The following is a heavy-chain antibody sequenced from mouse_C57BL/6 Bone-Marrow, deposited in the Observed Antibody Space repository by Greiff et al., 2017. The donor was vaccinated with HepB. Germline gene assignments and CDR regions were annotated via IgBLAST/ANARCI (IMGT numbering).Heavy chain of an antibody. CDR1: GYSITSGYY. J-gene: IGHJ3*01. Sequence: EVQLQQSGPGLVKPSQSLSLTCSVTGYSITSGYYWNWIRQFPGNKLEWMGYISYDGSNNYNPSLKNRISITRDTSKNQFFLKLNSVTTEDTATYYCARNYYGSRKGWFAYWGQGTLVTVSA. D-gene: IGHD1-1*01. CDR3: ARNYYGSRKGWFAY. V-gene: IGHV3-6*01. CDR2: ISYDGSN.